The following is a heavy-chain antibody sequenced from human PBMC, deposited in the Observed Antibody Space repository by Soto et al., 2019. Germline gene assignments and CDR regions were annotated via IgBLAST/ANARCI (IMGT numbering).Heavy chain of an antibody. V-gene: IGHV5-10-1*01. CDR2: IDPSDSYT. J-gene: IGHJ6*02. CDR1: GYSFTSYW. CDR3: ARLYGDYHYYYYGMDV. Sequence: PGESLKISWKGSGYSFTSYWISWVRQMPGKGLEWMGRIDPSDSYTNYSPSFQGHVTISADKSISAAYLQWSSLKASDTAMYYCARLYGDYHYYYYGMDVWGQGTTVTVSS. D-gene: IGHD4-17*01.